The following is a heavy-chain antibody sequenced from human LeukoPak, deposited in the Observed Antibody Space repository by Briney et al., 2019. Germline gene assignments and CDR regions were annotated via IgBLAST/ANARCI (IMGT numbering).Heavy chain of an antibody. CDR1: GGSFSGYY. Sequence: SETLSLTCAVYGGSFSGYYWSWIRQPPGKGLEWIGEINHSGSTNYNPSLKSRVTISVDTSKNQFSLKMSSVTAADPAVYYCARRGRISMVRGVPSRGNWFDPWGQGTLVTVSS. CDR2: INHSGST. CDR3: ARRGRISMVRGVPSRGNWFDP. D-gene: IGHD3-10*01. V-gene: IGHV4-34*01. J-gene: IGHJ5*02.